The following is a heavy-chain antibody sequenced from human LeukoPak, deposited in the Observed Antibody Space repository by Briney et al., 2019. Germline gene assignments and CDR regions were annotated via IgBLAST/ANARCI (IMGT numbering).Heavy chain of an antibody. D-gene: IGHD3-22*01. CDR3: ARAETMIGGYFDY. J-gene: IGHJ4*02. CDR2: IISIFVTA. V-gene: IGHV1-69*13. CDR1: GGTLSSYA. Sequence: SVKDSLKASGGTLSSYAISGVRQAPGQGLEWIGGIISIFVTANYAQKFQGRVTITADESTSTAYMELSSLRSEDTAVYYCARAETMIGGYFDYWGQGTLVTVSS.